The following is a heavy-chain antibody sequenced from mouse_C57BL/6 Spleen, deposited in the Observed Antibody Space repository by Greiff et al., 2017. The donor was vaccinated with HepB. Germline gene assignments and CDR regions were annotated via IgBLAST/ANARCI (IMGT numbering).Heavy chain of an antibody. D-gene: IGHD1-1*01. J-gene: IGHJ2*01. V-gene: IGHV14-3*01. CDR3: ARWREYYGSSLDD. Sequence: EVQLQQSVAELVRPGASVKLSCTASGFNIKNTYMHWVKQRPEQGLEWIGRIDPANGNTKYAPKFQGKATITADPSSNTDYLQLSSLKSEDTAIYDCARWREYYGSSLDDWGQGTTLTVAS. CDR2: IDPANGNT. CDR1: GFNIKNTY.